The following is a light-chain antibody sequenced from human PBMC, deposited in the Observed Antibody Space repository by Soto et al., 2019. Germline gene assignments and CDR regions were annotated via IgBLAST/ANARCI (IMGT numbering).Light chain of an antibody. Sequence: QSVLTQPPSVSGAPGQRVTISCTGSGSNFGTGYDVHWYQQLPGTAPKLLIYANTNRPSGVPDRFSGSKSGTSASLAITGLQAEDEADEYCQSYDASLSGVVFGGGTKVTV. CDR2: ANT. J-gene: IGLJ2*01. CDR1: GSNFGTGYD. CDR3: QSYDASLSGVV. V-gene: IGLV1-40*01.